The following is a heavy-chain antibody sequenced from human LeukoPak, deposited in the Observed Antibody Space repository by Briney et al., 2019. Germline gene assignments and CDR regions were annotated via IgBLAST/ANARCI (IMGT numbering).Heavy chain of an antibody. CDR2: IYYSGST. D-gene: IGHD3-3*01. J-gene: IGHJ4*02. CDR3: ARGFLGGFAELDY. CDR1: GGSISSSSYY. V-gene: IGHV4-39*07. Sequence: SETLSLTCTVSGGSISSSSYYWGWIRQPPGKGLEWIGSIYYSGSTYYNPSLKSRVTISVDTSKNQFSLKLSSVTAADTAVYYCARGFLGGFAELDYWGQGTLVTVSS.